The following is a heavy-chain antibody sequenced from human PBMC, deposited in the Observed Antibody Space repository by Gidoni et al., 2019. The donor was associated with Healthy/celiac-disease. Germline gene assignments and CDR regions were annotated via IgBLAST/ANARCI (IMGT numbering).Heavy chain of an antibody. CDR1: GFTFDDYA. V-gene: IGHV3-9*01. J-gene: IGHJ4*02. Sequence: EVQLVESGGGLVQPGRSLILSCAASGFTFDDYAMHWVRQAPGKGLEWVSGISWNSGSIGYADSVKGRFTISRDNAKNSLYLQMNSLRAEDTALYYCAKDIYAQDSSGWFDYWGQGTLVTVSS. CDR3: AKDIYAQDSSGWFDY. D-gene: IGHD6-19*01. CDR2: ISWNSGSI.